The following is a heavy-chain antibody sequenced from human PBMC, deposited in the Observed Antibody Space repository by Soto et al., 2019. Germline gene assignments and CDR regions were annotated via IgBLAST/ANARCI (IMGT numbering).Heavy chain of an antibody. V-gene: IGHV3-64D*06. CDR1: GFIFRSYA. CDR2: ISSNGGGT. CDR3: VKGSFDSSGYSTRPPFDY. J-gene: IGHJ4*02. Sequence: PGGSLRLSCSASGFIFRSYAMNWVRQASGKGLEYVSAISSNGGGTYYADSVKGRFTISRDNSKNTLYLQMSSLRAEDTAVYYCVKGSFDSSGYSTRPPFDYWGQGTLVTVSS. D-gene: IGHD3-22*01.